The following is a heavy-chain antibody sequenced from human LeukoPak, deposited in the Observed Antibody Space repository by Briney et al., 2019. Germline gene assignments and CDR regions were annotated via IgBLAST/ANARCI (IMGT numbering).Heavy chain of an antibody. CDR1: GSTFTSYW. Sequence: SGGSLRLSCAASGSTFTSYWMTWVRQAPGKGLEWVANIKQDGSEKYYVDSVKGRFTISRDNAKNSLYLQMNSLRAEDTAVYYCARGSGYEFYYYYMDVWGKGTTVTVSS. D-gene: IGHD5-12*01. CDR2: IKQDGSEK. CDR3: ARGSGYEFYYYYMDV. J-gene: IGHJ6*03. V-gene: IGHV3-7*04.